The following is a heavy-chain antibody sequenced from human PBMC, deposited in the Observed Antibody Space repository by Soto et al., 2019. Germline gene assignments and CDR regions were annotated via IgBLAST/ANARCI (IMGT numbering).Heavy chain of an antibody. D-gene: IGHD1-1*01. V-gene: IGHV6-1*01. CDR2: TYYRSKWYN. CDR1: GDSVSSNSAA. Sequence: SQSLSLTCAISGDSVSSNSAAWNWIRQSPSRGLEWVGRTYYRSKWYNDYAVSVKSRITINPDTSKNQFSLQLNSVTPEDTAVYYGASVLNWNDAYPDAFNIWGQGTMVTVSS. CDR3: ASVLNWNDAYPDAFNI. J-gene: IGHJ3*02.